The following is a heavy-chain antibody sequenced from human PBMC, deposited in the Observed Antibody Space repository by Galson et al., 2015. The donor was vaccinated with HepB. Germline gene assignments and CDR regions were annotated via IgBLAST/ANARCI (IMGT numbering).Heavy chain of an antibody. Sequence: SVKVSCKASGGTFSSYAISWVRQAPGQGLEWMGGIIPIFGTANYAQKFQGRVTITADESTSTAYMELSSLRSEDTAVYYCARDSQRYCDFWSGYSGYYFDYWGQGTLVTVSS. V-gene: IGHV1-69*13. CDR2: IIPIFGTA. D-gene: IGHD3-3*01. CDR3: ARDSQRYCDFWSGYSGYYFDY. CDR1: GGTFSSYA. J-gene: IGHJ4*02.